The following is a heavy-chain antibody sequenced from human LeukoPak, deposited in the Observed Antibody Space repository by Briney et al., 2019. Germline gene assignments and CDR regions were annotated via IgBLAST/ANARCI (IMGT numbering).Heavy chain of an antibody. CDR2: INTNTGNP. CDR1: GYTFTSYG. Sequence: GASVKVSCKASGYTFTSYGMSWVRQAPGQGLEWMGWINTNTGNPTYAQGFTGRFVFSLDTSVSTAYLQISSLKAEDTAVYYCARSVTPQYFQHWGQGTLVTVSS. CDR3: ARSVTPQYFQH. V-gene: IGHV7-4-1*02. D-gene: IGHD4-17*01. J-gene: IGHJ1*01.